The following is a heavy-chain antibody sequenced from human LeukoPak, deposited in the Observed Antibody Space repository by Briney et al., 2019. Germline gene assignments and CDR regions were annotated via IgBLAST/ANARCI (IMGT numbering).Heavy chain of an antibody. D-gene: IGHD3-3*01. Sequence: SETLSLTCTVSGGSISSGSYYWSWIRQPAGKGLEWIRRIYTSGSTNYNPSLKSRVTISVDTSKNQFSLKLSSVTAADTAVYYCARSHDTVLRFLEWSPRGYYYYMDVWGKGTTVTVSS. CDR3: ARSHDTVLRFLEWSPRGYYYYMDV. CDR1: GGSISSGSYY. V-gene: IGHV4-61*02. CDR2: IYTSGST. J-gene: IGHJ6*03.